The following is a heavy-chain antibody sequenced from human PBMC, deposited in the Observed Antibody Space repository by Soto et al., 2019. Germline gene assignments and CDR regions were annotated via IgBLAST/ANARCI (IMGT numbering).Heavy chain of an antibody. J-gene: IGHJ5*02. Sequence: PGGSLRLSCAASGFSFSTNEMDWVRQAPGKGLEWVSYISASADSIHYADSVKGRFTISRDNAKNSLFLQMNSLRGEDTAIYYCATRRGWLAHWGQGTLVTVSS. CDR2: ISASADSI. CDR1: GFSFSTNE. V-gene: IGHV3-48*03. CDR3: ATRRGWLAH. D-gene: IGHD6-6*01.